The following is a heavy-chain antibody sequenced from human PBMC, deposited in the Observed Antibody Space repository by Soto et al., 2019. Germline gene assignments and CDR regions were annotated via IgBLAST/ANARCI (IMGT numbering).Heavy chain of an antibody. Sequence: LSLTCTVSGGSTSSYYWSWIRQPPGKGLEWIGYMYYSGISNYNPSLKSRVTILLDTPKNQFSLKLSSVTAADSAVYYCARGASGYYPLAWFDPWGQGTLVTVSS. D-gene: IGHD3-3*01. CDR2: MYYSGIS. V-gene: IGHV4-59*01. J-gene: IGHJ5*02. CDR1: GGSTSSYY. CDR3: ARGASGYYPLAWFDP.